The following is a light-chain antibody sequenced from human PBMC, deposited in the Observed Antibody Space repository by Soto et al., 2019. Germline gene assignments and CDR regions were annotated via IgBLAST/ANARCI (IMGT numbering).Light chain of an antibody. J-gene: IGLJ1*01. Sequence: QSALTQPASVSGSPGQSITISCTGTSSDVGGYNYVSWYQHHPGKAPKLMIYEVSNRPSGVSNRFSGSKSGNTASLAISGLQAEDEADYYCSSSTTTSWVFGTGTKLTVL. V-gene: IGLV2-14*01. CDR1: SSDVGGYNY. CDR2: EVS. CDR3: SSSTTTSWV.